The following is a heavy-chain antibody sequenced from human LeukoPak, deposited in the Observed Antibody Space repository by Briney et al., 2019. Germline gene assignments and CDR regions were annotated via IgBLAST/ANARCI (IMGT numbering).Heavy chain of an antibody. Sequence: GGSLRLSCAASGFTFSSYAMHWVRQAPGKGLEWVAVISYDGSNKYYADPVKGRFTISRDNSKNTLFLQMNNLRAEDTAKYYCAKSLLTTAAGTGRAFDIWGQGTMVTVSS. CDR2: ISYDGSNK. CDR1: GFTFSSYA. J-gene: IGHJ3*02. D-gene: IGHD2/OR15-2a*01. CDR3: AKSLLTTAAGTGRAFDI. V-gene: IGHV3-30-3*01.